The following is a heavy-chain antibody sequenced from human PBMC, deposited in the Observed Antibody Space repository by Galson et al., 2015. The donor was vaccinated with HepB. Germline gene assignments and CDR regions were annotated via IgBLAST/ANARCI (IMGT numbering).Heavy chain of an antibody. J-gene: IGHJ4*02. CDR2: IKQDGSEQ. V-gene: IGHV3-7*03. CDR3: AGDRLHGGAPTLDY. D-gene: IGHD2-21*01. Sequence: SLRLSCAVSEFSFSNYWMTWVRQAPGKGLEWVANIKQDGSEQYYVGSVKGRFTISRDNAKNSLYLQMNSLRAEDTAVYYCAGDRLHGGAPTLDYWGQGALVTVSS. CDR1: EFSFSNYW.